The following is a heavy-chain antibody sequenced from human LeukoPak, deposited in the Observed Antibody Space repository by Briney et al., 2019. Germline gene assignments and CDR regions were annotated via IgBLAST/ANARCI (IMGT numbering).Heavy chain of an antibody. CDR2: IVVGSGNT. Sequence: ASVKVSCKASGFTFTSPAMQWVRQARGQRLEWIGWIVVGSGNTNYAQKFQERVTITRDMSTSTAYMELSSLRSEDTAVYYCAAGRSSGGDAFDIWGQGTMVTVSS. J-gene: IGHJ3*02. CDR3: AAGRSSGGDAFDI. V-gene: IGHV1-58*02. CDR1: GFTFTSPA. D-gene: IGHD6-19*01.